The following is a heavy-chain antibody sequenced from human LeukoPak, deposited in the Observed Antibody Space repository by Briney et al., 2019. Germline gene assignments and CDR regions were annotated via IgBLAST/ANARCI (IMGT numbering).Heavy chain of an antibody. Sequence: SETLSLTCAVYGGSFSGYYWSWLRQPPGKGLEWLGEINHSGSTNYNPSLKGRVTISVVTSKNQCSLKVSSAAAGDTAVYYCARGGTYSSGWFLSEGFDPWGQGTLVTVSS. CDR1: GGSFSGYY. CDR3: ARGGTYSSGWFLSEGFDP. J-gene: IGHJ5*02. CDR2: INHSGST. D-gene: IGHD6-19*01. V-gene: IGHV4-34*01.